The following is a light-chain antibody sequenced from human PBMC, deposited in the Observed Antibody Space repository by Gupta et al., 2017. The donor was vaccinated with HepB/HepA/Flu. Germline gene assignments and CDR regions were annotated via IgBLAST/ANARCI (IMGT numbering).Light chain of an antibody. Sequence: QPALTQPDSVSGSPGQSITISCTGTSSDIGKYNWVSWYQQVPGKVPKLTIYEVTKRPSGISNSFSGSKSGNTASLTISRLQADDEGDYYCCSYAGNSIWVFGGGTKLTVL. CDR2: EVT. V-gene: IGLV2-23*02. J-gene: IGLJ3*02. CDR3: CSYAGNSIWV. CDR1: SSDIGKYNW.